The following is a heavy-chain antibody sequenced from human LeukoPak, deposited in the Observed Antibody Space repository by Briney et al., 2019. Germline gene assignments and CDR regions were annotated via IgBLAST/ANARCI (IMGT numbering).Heavy chain of an antibody. J-gene: IGHJ6*02. V-gene: IGHV1-18*01. CDR2: INAYNGNT. D-gene: IGHD2-15*01. Sequence: ASVKVSCKASGYTFTNYGFSWVRQAPGQGLEWMGWINAYNGNTNYAQELQGRVTMTTDTSTNTAYMELRSLRSDDTAVYYCARRYCSGGSCYSDGYYGMDVWGQGTTVTVSS. CDR1: GYTFTNYG. CDR3: ARRYCSGGSCYSDGYYGMDV.